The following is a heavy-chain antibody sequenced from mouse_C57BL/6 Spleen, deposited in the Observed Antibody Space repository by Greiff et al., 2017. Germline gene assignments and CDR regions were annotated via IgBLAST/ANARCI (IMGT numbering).Heavy chain of an antibody. CDR1: GFSFNTYA. Sequence: EVQLVESGGGLVQPKGSLKLSCAASGFSFNTYAMNWVRQASGKGLEWVARIRSKSNNYATYYAESVKDRFTISRDDSESMLYLQMNNLKTEDTAMYYCVRHGGYYAMDYWGQGTSVTVSS. V-gene: IGHV10-1*01. CDR2: IRSKSNNYAT. J-gene: IGHJ4*01. CDR3: VRHGGYYAMDY.